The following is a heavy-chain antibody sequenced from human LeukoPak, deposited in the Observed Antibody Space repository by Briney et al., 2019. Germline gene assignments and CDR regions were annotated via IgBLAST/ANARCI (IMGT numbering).Heavy chain of an antibody. CDR1: GFSVNSDY. CDR3: ARHSSLAGHWYLDL. CDR2: IYLVGST. Sequence: GGSLRLSCAASGFSVNSDYMSWVRQAPGKGLEWVSVIYLVGSTYYADSVKGRFIISRDNPNNTLYLQMNTLRAEDTAVYYCARHSSLAGHWYLDLWGRGTQVTVSA. V-gene: IGHV3-66*04. J-gene: IGHJ2*01. D-gene: IGHD6-19*01.